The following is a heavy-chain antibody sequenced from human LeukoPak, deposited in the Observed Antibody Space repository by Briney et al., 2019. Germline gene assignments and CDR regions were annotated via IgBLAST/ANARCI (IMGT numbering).Heavy chain of an antibody. D-gene: IGHD1-14*01. CDR2: FDWDDEK. Sequence: SGPALVKPTQTPTLTRTFSGFSLSPSAMRASWIRQPPGRALEWLARFDWDDEKFYTISLKTRRTISKDPSKNQVVLTMTTMDPVDTATYYCANTGPDGAFDIWGQGTMVTVSS. V-gene: IGHV2-70*04. CDR1: GFSLSPSAMR. CDR3: ANTGPDGAFDI. J-gene: IGHJ3*02.